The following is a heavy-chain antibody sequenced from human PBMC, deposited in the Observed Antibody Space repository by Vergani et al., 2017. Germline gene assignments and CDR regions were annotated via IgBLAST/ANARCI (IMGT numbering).Heavy chain of an antibody. J-gene: IGHJ5*02. Sequence: EVQLLESGGGLVQPGGSLRLTCAASEFTFSNYAMNWVRQAPGKGLEGVSGISGSGVSAYYTDSVKGRFTISRDNSKNMLFLQMNSLRPDDTAVYYCVRGGRGDHGDFWSRLGPWGQGTRVIVSS. D-gene: IGHD3-3*01. CDR3: VRGGRGDHGDFWSRLGP. CDR1: EFTFSNYA. V-gene: IGHV3-23*01. CDR2: ISGSGVSA.